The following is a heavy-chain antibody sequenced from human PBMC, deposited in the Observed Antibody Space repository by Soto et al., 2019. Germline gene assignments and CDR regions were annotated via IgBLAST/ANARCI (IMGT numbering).Heavy chain of an antibody. CDR1: GFTFSDYY. D-gene: IGHD3-10*01. V-gene: IGHV3-11*04. J-gene: IGHJ6*02. CDR3: AKDIKCEDFTYGYFYYGMDV. Sequence: PGGSLRLSCAASGFTFSDYYMSWIRQTPGKGLEWISYISSSSSSIYYADSVRGRFTISRDNSKNTLHLEMITLRPEDTAVYYCAKDIKCEDFTYGYFYYGMDVWGQGTTVTVSS. CDR2: ISSSSSSI.